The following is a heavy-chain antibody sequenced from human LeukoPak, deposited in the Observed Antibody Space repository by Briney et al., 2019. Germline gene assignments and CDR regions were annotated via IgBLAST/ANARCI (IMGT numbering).Heavy chain of an antibody. CDR3: ARAAAMGAHYYYMDV. D-gene: IGHD6-13*01. Sequence: GASVKVSCKASGGTFSSYAISWVRQAPGQGLEWMGGIIPIFGTANYAQKFQGRVTITTDESTSTAYMELSSLRSEDTAVYYCARAAAMGAHYYYMDVWGKGTTVTVSS. V-gene: IGHV1-69*05. CDR2: IIPIFGTA. CDR1: GGTFSSYA. J-gene: IGHJ6*03.